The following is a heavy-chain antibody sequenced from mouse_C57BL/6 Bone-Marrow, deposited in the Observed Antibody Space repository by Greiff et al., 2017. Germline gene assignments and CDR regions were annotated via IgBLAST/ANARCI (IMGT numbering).Heavy chain of an antibody. D-gene: IGHD1-1*01. J-gene: IGHJ2*01. Sequence: QVQLQQPGAELVMPGASVKLSCKASGYTFTSYWMHWVKQRPGQGLEWIGEIDPSDSYTNYNQKFKGKSTLTVDKSSSTAYIQLSSLTSEDSAVYYCARREITTVVADYWGQGTTLTVSS. CDR2: IDPSDSYT. V-gene: IGHV1-69*01. CDR3: ARREITTVVADY. CDR1: GYTFTSYW.